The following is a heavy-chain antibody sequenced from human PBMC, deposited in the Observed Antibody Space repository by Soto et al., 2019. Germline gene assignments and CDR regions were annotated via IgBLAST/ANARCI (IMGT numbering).Heavy chain of an antibody. CDR3: ARETSIAAAGRWLVLV. J-gene: IGHJ4*02. Sequence: QVQLVQSGAEVKKPGASVKVSCKASGYTFTSYAMHWVRQAPGQRLEWMGWINAGNGNTKYSQKFRGRVTITRDTSASTAYMELSSLRSEDTAVYYCARETSIAAAGRWLVLVWGQGTLVTVSS. CDR1: GYTFTSYA. CDR2: INAGNGNT. V-gene: IGHV1-3*01. D-gene: IGHD6-13*01.